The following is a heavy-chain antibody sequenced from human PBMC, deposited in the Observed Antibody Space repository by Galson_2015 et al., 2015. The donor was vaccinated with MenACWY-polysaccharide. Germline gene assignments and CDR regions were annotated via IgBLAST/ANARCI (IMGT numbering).Heavy chain of an antibody. CDR2: MNPNSGNT. Sequence: SVKVSCKASGYTFTNYDVNWVRQATGQGLEWMGWMNPNSGNTGYAQKFQGRVTVTRNTSINTAYMELSSLKFEDTAVYYCARGLGMAVAGTGGSRWFDPWGQGTLVTVSS. CDR3: ARGLGMAVAGTGGSRWFDP. CDR1: GYTFTNYD. J-gene: IGHJ5*02. V-gene: IGHV1-8*01. D-gene: IGHD6-13*01.